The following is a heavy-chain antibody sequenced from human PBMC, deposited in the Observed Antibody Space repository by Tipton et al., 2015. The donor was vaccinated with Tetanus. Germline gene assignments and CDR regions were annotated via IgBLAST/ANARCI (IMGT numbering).Heavy chain of an antibody. CDR3: ARPPPDYRRTWTTYYFDF. CDR1: GFTFGSYP. D-gene: IGHD3/OR15-3a*01. J-gene: IGHJ4*02. Sequence: SLRLSCVASGFTFGSYPMTWVRQAPGKGLEWVSAISGGGVSTYYADSVKGRFTISRDNSKNTLYLQMNSLRADDTAVYFCARPPPDYRRTWTTYYFDFWGQGTVVTVSS. V-gene: IGHV3-23*01. CDR2: ISGGGVST.